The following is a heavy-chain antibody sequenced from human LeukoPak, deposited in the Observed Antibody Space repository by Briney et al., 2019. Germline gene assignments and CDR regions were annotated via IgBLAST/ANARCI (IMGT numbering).Heavy chain of an antibody. CDR2: IIPIFGTA. CDR1: GGTFSSYA. Sequence: SVKVSCKASGGTFSSYAISGVRQAPGQGLEWMGGIIPIFGTANYAQKFQGRVTITADESTSTAYMELSSLRSEDTAVYYCARGRAVAWVFDLWGRGTLVTVSS. J-gene: IGHJ2*01. V-gene: IGHV1-69*01. CDR3: ARGRAVAWVFDL. D-gene: IGHD6-19*01.